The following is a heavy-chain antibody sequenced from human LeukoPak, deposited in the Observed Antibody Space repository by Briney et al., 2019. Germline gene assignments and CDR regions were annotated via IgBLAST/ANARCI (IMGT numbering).Heavy chain of an antibody. CDR2: IYYSGST. J-gene: IGHJ3*02. CDR1: GGSISSGAYY. V-gene: IGHV4-31*03. Sequence: PSQTLSLTCTVSGGSISSGAYYWSWIRQHPGKGLEWIGYIYYSGSTYYNPSLKSRVTISVDTSKNQFSLNLSSVTAADTAVYYCARETEQRIDAFDIWGQGTMVTVSS. D-gene: IGHD6-25*01. CDR3: ARETEQRIDAFDI.